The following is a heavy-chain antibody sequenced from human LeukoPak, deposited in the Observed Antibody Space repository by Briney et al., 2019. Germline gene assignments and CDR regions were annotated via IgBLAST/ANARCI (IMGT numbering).Heavy chain of an antibody. Sequence: SETLSLTCAVYGGSFSGYYWSWIRQPPGKGLVWIGEINHSGSTNYNPSLKSRVTISVDTSKNQFSLKLSSVTAADTAVYYCARDRSQIVVVPAAMFDSWGQGTLVTVSS. V-gene: IGHV4-34*01. J-gene: IGHJ5*01. D-gene: IGHD2-2*01. CDR1: GGSFSGYY. CDR3: ARDRSQIVVVPAAMFDS. CDR2: INHSGST.